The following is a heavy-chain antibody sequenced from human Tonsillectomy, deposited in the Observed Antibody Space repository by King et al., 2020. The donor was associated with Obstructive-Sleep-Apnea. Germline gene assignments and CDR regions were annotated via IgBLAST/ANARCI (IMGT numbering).Heavy chain of an antibody. CDR2: ISTYNGYT. D-gene: IGHD3-22*01. CDR3: ARRSGFYYNFDS. J-gene: IGHJ4*02. CDR1: GYTFTSYT. Sequence: VQSGAEVKKPGASVKVSCKASGYTFTSYTISWLRQAPGQGLEWMGWISTYNGYTKFAQKFQGRVTMTTDTSTSTAYMELRSLTSDDTAVYYCARRSGFYYNFDSWGQGSLVTVSS. V-gene: IGHV1-18*01.